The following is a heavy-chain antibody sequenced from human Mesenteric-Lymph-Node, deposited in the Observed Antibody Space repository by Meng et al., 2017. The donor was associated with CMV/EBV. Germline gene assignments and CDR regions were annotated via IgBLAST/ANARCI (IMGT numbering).Heavy chain of an antibody. D-gene: IGHD5-24*01. Sequence: ASVKVSCKASGYTFTDYYMHWVRQAPGQGLEWMGWINPNSGGTNYAQRFQGRVTMTGDTSISTAYMELSRLSSDDTAVYYCAREDGYNPGFDYWGQGTLVTVSS. CDR1: GYTFTDYY. V-gene: IGHV1-2*02. CDR2: INPNSGGT. CDR3: AREDGYNPGFDY. J-gene: IGHJ4*02.